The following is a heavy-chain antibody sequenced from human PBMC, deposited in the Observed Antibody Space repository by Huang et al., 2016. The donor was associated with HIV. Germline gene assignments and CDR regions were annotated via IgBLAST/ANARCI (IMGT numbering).Heavy chain of an antibody. D-gene: IGHD6-13*01. CDR3: ASQNTYIAAAAHYGMDV. J-gene: IGHJ6*02. Sequence: QVQLVQSGAEVKKPGSSVKVSCKASGGTFSRYAISWVRQAPGQGLEWMGGITPIFGTANYAQKFQGRVTITADESASTAYMELSSLRSEDTAVYYCASQNTYIAAAAHYGMDVWGQGTTVTVSS. CDR1: GGTFSRYA. V-gene: IGHV1-69*01. CDR2: ITPIFGTA.